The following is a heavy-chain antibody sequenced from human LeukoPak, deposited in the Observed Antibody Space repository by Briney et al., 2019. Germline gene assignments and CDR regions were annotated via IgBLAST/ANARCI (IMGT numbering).Heavy chain of an antibody. CDR3: ARGSRDTTMGYFDY. Sequence: GASVKVSCKASGYTFTSYDINWVRQATGQGLEWMGWMNPNSGNTGYAQKFQGRVTMTRDTSISAAYMELSRLTSDDTAVYFCARGSRDTTMGYFDYWGQGTLVTVSS. D-gene: IGHD5-18*01. CDR1: GYTFTSYD. J-gene: IGHJ4*02. CDR2: MNPNSGNT. V-gene: IGHV1-8*01.